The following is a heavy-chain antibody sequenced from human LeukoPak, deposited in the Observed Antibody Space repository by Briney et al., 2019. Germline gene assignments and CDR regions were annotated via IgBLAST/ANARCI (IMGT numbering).Heavy chain of an antibody. CDR3: ARGFYDTLAGYYNSYFDS. D-gene: IGHD3-9*01. Sequence: SETLSLTCTVSGGSISSSSYYWGWIRQPPGKGLEWIGSIYYSGSTYYNPSLKSRVTISVDTSKKQFSLKLSSVTAADTAVYFCARGFYDTLAGYYNSYFDSWGQGTLVTVSS. V-gene: IGHV4-39*07. J-gene: IGHJ4*02. CDR2: IYYSGST. CDR1: GGSISSSSYY.